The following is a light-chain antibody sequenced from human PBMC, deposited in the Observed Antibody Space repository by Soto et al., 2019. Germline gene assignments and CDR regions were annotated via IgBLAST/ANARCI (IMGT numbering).Light chain of an antibody. Sequence: QSVLTQPPSVSATPGQGVILSCSGGDSNIGSTAVNWYQQLPGTAPRLHIYSSNQRPSGVPDRISGSKSGTSASLAISGLQSEDEADYYCAAWDDDLHVWLFGGGTKLTVL. CDR2: SSN. CDR3: AAWDDDLHVWL. CDR1: DSNIGSTA. V-gene: IGLV1-44*01. J-gene: IGLJ3*02.